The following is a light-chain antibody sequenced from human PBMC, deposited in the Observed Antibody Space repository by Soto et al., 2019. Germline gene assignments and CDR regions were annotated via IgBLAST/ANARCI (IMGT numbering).Light chain of an antibody. CDR2: AAS. Sequence: IVITHSPAALSVSPGERATLSCRARQSVRSDLAWYQQKPGQAPRLLIYAASTRATGIPTRFGGSGSGTEFTLTISSLQSEDFAVYYCQQYNNWPPTFGQGTKMDI. V-gene: IGKV3D-15*01. CDR1: QSVRSD. J-gene: IGKJ1*01. CDR3: QQYNNWPPT.